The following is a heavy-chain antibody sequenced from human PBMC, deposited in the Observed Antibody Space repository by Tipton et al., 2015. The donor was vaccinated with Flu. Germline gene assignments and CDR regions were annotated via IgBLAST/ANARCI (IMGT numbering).Heavy chain of an antibody. J-gene: IGHJ3*02. CDR1: GGSISSYY. CDR3: ARGCSSTSCRNDAFDI. V-gene: IGHV4-39*01. Sequence: TLSLTCTVSGGSISSYYWGWIRQPPGKGLEWIGSIYYSGSTYYNPSLKSRVTISLDTSKNQFPLKLTSVTAADTAVYYCARGCSSTSCRNDAFDIWGQGTMVTVSS. D-gene: IGHD2-2*01. CDR2: IYYSGST.